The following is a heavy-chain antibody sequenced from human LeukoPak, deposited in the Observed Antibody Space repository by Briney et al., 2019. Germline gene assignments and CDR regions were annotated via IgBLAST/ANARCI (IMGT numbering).Heavy chain of an antibody. CDR3: ARDQPNYYYYMDV. V-gene: IGHV3-30*01. CDR2: ISCDGSNK. Sequence: GGSLRLSCAASGFTFSSHAMHWVRQAPGKGLEWVAVISCDGSNKYYADSVKGRFTISRDNSKNTLYLQMNSLRAEDTAVYYCARDQPNYYYYMDVWGKGTTVTVSS. J-gene: IGHJ6*03. CDR1: GFTFSSHA.